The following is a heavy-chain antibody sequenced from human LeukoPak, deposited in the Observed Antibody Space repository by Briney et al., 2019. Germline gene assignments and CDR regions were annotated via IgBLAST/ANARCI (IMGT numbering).Heavy chain of an antibody. D-gene: IGHD3-22*01. CDR2: ISSSSSYI. Sequence: GGSLRLSCAASGFTFSSCSMNWVRQAPGKGLEWVSSISSSSSYIYYADSVKGRFTISRDNAKNSLYLQMNSLRAEDTVVYYCARGMYYYDSSGYYPFDYWGQGTLVTVSS. CDR1: GFTFSSCS. CDR3: ARGMYYYDSSGYYPFDY. J-gene: IGHJ4*02. V-gene: IGHV3-21*01.